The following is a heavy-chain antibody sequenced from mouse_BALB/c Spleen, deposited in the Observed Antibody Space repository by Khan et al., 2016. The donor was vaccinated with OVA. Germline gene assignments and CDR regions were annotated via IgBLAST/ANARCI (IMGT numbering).Heavy chain of an antibody. Sequence: VQLVESGPGLVAPSQSLSITCTVSGFSLTGYGVNWVRQPPGKGLEWLGMIWGDGSTDYNSALKSRLSISKDNSKSQVFLKMNSQQTDDTARYYCARAYYGNYREAMDYWGQGTSVTVSS. CDR2: IWGDGST. V-gene: IGHV2-6-7*01. CDR3: ARAYYGNYREAMDY. J-gene: IGHJ4*01. D-gene: IGHD2-10*01. CDR1: GFSLTGYG.